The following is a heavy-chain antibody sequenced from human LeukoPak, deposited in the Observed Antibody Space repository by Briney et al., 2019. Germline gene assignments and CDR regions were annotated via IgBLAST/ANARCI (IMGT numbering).Heavy chain of an antibody. Sequence: GGSLRLSRAASGFTFSSYAMSWVRQAPGKGLEWVSAISGSGGSTYYADSVKGRFTISRDNSKNTVFLQMNDLTIEDTAIYYCAKRYSDGGFDPWGQGTLVTVSS. CDR2: ISGSGGST. CDR1: GFTFSSYA. J-gene: IGHJ5*02. CDR3: AKRYSDGGFDP. V-gene: IGHV3-23*01. D-gene: IGHD3-10*01.